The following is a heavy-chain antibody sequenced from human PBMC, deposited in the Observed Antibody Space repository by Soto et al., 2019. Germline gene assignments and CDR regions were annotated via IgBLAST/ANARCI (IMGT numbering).Heavy chain of an antibody. Sequence: EVQLVQSGGGLVQPGGSLRLSCVGSGFTFTDFYMNWVRQAPGKGLEWVANIRPDGSETNYVESVKGRFTTSRDSAKNSLFLQMNSLKADDTAVYCCAGWGGRDYNYWGQGIVVTVSS. CDR3: AGWGGRDYNY. J-gene: IGHJ4*02. CDR1: GFTFTDFY. V-gene: IGHV3-7*03. D-gene: IGHD4-17*01. CDR2: IRPDGSET.